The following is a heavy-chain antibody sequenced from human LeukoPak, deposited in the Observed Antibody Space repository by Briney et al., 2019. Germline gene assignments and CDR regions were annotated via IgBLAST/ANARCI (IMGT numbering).Heavy chain of an antibody. V-gene: IGHV4-59*01. CDR2: FHYSGST. D-gene: IGHD6-19*01. Sequence: SETLSLTCSVSGGSISSYYWTWIRQPPGKGLEWIGHFHYSGSTNYNPSLKSRVTLSVDTSKNEFSLKVTSVTAGDTAVYYCAAGRQWLVYDYWGQGTLVTVSS. J-gene: IGHJ4*02. CDR3: AAGRQWLVYDY. CDR1: GGSISSYY.